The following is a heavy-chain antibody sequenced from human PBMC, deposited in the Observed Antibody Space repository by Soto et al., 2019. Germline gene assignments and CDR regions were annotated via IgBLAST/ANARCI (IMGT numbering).Heavy chain of an antibody. CDR1: GGYIISVGYC. Sequence: SETLSLTCTVSGGYIISVGYCWSCIRQRPGKGLEWIGYMSYSGPNHYNPSLKSRATISVDTPENQFFLKLTSVTAADTALYFCAREQGLQDIGAYLELRGKGTSDTVSS. V-gene: IGHV4-31*03. CDR2: MSYSGPN. D-gene: IGHD5-12*01. J-gene: IGHJ6*03. CDR3: AREQGLQDIGAYLEL.